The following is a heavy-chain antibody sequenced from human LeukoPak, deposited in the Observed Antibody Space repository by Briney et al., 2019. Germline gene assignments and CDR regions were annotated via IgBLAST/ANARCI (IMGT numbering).Heavy chain of an antibody. CDR3: ARGPPETTTPPYYYYMDV. CDR1: GYTFTGYY. D-gene: IGHD1-1*01. CDR2: INPNSGGT. J-gene: IGHJ6*03. Sequence: ASVKVSCKASGYTFTGYYMHWVRQAPGQGLEWMGWINPNSGGTNYAQKFQGRVTMTRDTSISTAYMELSRLRSDDTAVYYCARGPPETTTPPYYYYMDVWGKGTTVTVSS. V-gene: IGHV1-2*02.